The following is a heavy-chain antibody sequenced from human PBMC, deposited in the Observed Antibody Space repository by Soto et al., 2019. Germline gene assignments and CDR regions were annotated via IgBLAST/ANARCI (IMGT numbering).Heavy chain of an antibody. CDR2: FIPVYRTL. D-gene: IGHD3-3*01. J-gene: IGHJ4*02. Sequence: SVKVSCKASGGSFGNSAINWVRQTPGQGLEWLGGFIPVYRTLNYAQKFQGRVTITADESTGTAHMTLSSLASNDTAVYYCATGVIWIGYFTVDSWGQGTRVTVSS. CDR1: GGSFGNSA. V-gene: IGHV1-69*13. CDR3: ATGVIWIGYFTVDS.